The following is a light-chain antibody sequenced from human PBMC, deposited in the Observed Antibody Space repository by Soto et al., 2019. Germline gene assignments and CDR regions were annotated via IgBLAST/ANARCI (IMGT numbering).Light chain of an antibody. V-gene: IGKV1-5*01. CDR1: QNIGTS. J-gene: IGKJ1*01. Sequence: IQMTQSPSTLSASLGHSVTITFRASQNIGTSLAWYQQKPGKAPKLLIYDASTLESGVPSRFSGRGSGTEFTLTISSLQPDDFATYYCQQYNSYWTFGQGTNVDI. CDR3: QQYNSYWT. CDR2: DAS.